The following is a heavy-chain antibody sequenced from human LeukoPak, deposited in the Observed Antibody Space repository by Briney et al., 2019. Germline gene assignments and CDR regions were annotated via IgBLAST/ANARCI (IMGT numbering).Heavy chain of an antibody. CDR3: AKWNPNMWSDS. Sequence: GGSLRLSCAPSGFTLSSYVMSWVRQAPGKGLEWVSTIIYSDDCTYYVDSVKVRFTISRDNSKSTLYLQMNSLRAEDTAVYYCAKWNPNMWSDSWGLGTLVTVSS. CDR2: IIYSDDCT. J-gene: IGHJ4*02. V-gene: IGHV3-23*01. CDR1: GFTLSSYV. D-gene: IGHD1-1*01.